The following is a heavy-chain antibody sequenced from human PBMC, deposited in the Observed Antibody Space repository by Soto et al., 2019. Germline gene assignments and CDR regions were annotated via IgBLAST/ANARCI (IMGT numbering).Heavy chain of an antibody. CDR3: AKCVVLLTTSGGWCNWFDP. Sequence: GGSLRLSCTASELTFSNYAMSWVRQAPGKGLEWVSGISADGAGTYYAASVKGRFTISRNNSNNTLYVQMDRLRAEDTAVYYCAKCVVLLTTSGGWCNWFDPWGQGTLVTVSS. CDR2: ISADGAGT. J-gene: IGHJ5*02. CDR1: ELTFSNYA. V-gene: IGHV3-23*01. D-gene: IGHD2-21*02.